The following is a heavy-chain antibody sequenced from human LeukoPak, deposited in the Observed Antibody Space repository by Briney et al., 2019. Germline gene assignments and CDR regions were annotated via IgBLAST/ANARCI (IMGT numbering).Heavy chain of an antibody. CDR1: GGSISSYY. D-gene: IGHD3/OR15-3a*01. CDR2: INHSGST. V-gene: IGHV4-34*01. CDR3: ARQTGSGLFILP. Sequence: SETLSLTCTVSGGSISSYYWSWIRQPPGKGLEWIGEINHSGSTNYNPSLKSRVTISVDTSKNQFSLRLTSVTAADTAVYYCARQTGSGLFILPGGQGTLVTVSS. J-gene: IGHJ4*02.